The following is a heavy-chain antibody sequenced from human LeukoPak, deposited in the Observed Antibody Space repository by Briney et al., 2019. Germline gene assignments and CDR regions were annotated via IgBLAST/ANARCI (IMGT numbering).Heavy chain of an antibody. CDR3: ARRELPYGDYI. D-gene: IGHD4-17*01. V-gene: IGHV1-69*13. J-gene: IGHJ4*02. Sequence: SVKVSCKASGGTFSSYAISWVRQDPGQGLEWMGGIIPIFGTANYAQKFQGRVTITADESTSTAYMELSGLRSEDTAVYYCARRELPYGDYIWGQGTLVTVSS. CDR2: IIPIFGTA. CDR1: GGTFSSYA.